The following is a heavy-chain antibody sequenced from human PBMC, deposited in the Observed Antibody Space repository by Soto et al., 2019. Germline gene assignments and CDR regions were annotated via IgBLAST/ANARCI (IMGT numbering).Heavy chain of an antibody. V-gene: IGHV4-34*01. J-gene: IGHJ3*02. D-gene: IGHD3-3*01. Sequence: QVQLQQWGAGLLKPSETLSLTCAVYGGSFSGYYWSWIRQPPGKGLEWIGETNHSGSTNYNPSLKSRVTISVDTSKNQFSLKLSSVTAADTAVYYCAGDYDFWSGYKRDDAFDIWGQGTMVTVSS. CDR1: GGSFSGYY. CDR3: AGDYDFWSGYKRDDAFDI. CDR2: TNHSGST.